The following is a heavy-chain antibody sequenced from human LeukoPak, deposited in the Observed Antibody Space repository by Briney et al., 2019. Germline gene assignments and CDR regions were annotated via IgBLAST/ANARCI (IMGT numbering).Heavy chain of an antibody. CDR1: EFTFSTYE. CDR2: ISGSGKTI. Sequence: GGSLRLSCAASEFTFSTYEMNWVRQAPGKGLEWLSHISGSGKTIYYGVSAKGRFTISRDNAKNSVFLQMNSLRADDTAVYYCVRLSRYSNDWSFDLWGRGALVTVSS. V-gene: IGHV3-48*03. CDR3: VRLSRYSNDWSFDL. D-gene: IGHD5-18*01. J-gene: IGHJ2*01.